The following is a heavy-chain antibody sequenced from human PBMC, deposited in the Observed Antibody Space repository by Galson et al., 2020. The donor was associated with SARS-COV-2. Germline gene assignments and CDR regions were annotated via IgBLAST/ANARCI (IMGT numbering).Heavy chain of an antibody. CDR3: ARLQVGAFDY. CDR2: IYSSGST. J-gene: IGHJ4*02. V-gene: IGHV4-59*08. D-gene: IGHD1-26*01. CDR1: GGSISSYY. Sequence: SETLSLTCNVSGGSISSYYWSWIRQPPGKGLEWIGYIYSSGSTNYNPSLKSRVTISVDTSKNQFSLKLSSVTAADTAVYYCARLQVGAFDYWGQGTLVTVSS.